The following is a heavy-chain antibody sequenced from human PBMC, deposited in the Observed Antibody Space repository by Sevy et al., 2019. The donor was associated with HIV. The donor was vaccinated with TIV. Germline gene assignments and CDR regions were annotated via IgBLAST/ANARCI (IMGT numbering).Heavy chain of an antibody. J-gene: IGHJ6*02. CDR2: IGHNGDNT. Sequence: GGSLRLSCTASGFTFSSYDMNWVRQAPGKGLEWVSGIGHNGDNTHHAGSVKGRFSISRDNSKNTLDLQMNSLRAEDTAVYYCAKGVRLGGPIYYGMDVWDQGTTVTVSS. D-gene: IGHD3-10*02. CDR1: GFTFSSYD. V-gene: IGHV3-23*01. CDR3: AKGVRLGGPIYYGMDV.